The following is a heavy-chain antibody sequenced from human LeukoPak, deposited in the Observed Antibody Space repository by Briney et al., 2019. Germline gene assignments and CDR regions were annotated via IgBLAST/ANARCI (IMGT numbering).Heavy chain of an antibody. J-gene: IGHJ5*02. D-gene: IGHD3-10*01. Sequence: SETLSLTCTVSGGSIRSCWSWIRQPAGKGLEWIGRIYGSGSTDYNPSLKRRVTMSIDTSKNQFSLNLISVTAADTAVYYCARDSGTTGEVKFDPWGQGTLVTVSS. CDR2: IYGSGST. V-gene: IGHV4-4*07. CDR3: ARDSGTTGEVKFDP. CDR1: GGSIRSC.